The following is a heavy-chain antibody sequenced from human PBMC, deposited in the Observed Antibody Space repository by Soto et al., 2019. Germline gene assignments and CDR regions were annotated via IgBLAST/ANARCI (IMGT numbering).Heavy chain of an antibody. CDR1: GGSISSYY. J-gene: IGHJ6*02. CDR2: VYYSGST. V-gene: IGHV4-59*01. D-gene: IGHD6-19*01. Sequence: PSETLSLTCTVSGGSISSYYWNWIRQPPGKGLEWIGYVYYSGSTNYNPSLKSRVTMSVDTSKNQFSLKLSSVTAADTAVYYCARTAYSSGWYPPNPLGGMDVWGQGTTVTVSS. CDR3: ARTAYSSGWYPPNPLGGMDV.